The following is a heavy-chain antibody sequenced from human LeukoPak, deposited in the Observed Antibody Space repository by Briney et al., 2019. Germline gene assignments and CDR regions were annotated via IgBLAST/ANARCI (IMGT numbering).Heavy chain of an antibody. CDR1: GYSFSSYW. V-gene: IGHV3-74*01. D-gene: IGHD3-10*01. J-gene: IGHJ4*02. CDR2: IDNYGRTT. CDR3: ASDVAGAGSF. Sequence: GGSLRLSCAASGYSFSSYWMHWVRQVPGKGLVWVSRIDNYGRTTDYADSVKGRFTISRDNVQNTLYLQMNSLNAEDTAVYYCASDVAGAGSFWGQGTLVTVSS.